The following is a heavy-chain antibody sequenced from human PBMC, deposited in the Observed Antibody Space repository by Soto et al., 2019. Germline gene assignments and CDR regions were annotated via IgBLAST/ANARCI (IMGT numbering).Heavy chain of an antibody. CDR2: ISYDGSDK. J-gene: IGHJ4*02. CDR1: GFPFTSYG. V-gene: IGHV3-30*03. D-gene: IGHD3-10*01. Sequence: QVQLVESGGGVVQPGRSLRLSCAASGFPFTSYGMHWVREGPDKGLEWVAIISYDGSDKYYADSVKGRFTISRDNSKNTLYLKMNSLRPEDTALDYCVGGQYYFDYRGQGTLVIVSS. CDR3: VGGQYYFDY.